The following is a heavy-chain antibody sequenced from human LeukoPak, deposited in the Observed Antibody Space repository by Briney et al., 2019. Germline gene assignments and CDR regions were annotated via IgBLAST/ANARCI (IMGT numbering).Heavy chain of an antibody. V-gene: IGHV3-33*01. Sequence: GGSLRLSCAASGFTFSSYGMHWVRQAPGKGLEWVAVIWDDGTKKYYADSVKGRFTISRDNSKNTVDLQMNSLRGEDTAVYYCARGVQWFGEFDIDYWGQGTLVTVSS. J-gene: IGHJ4*02. CDR3: ARGVQWFGEFDIDY. CDR2: IWDDGTKK. D-gene: IGHD3-10*01. CDR1: GFTFSSYG.